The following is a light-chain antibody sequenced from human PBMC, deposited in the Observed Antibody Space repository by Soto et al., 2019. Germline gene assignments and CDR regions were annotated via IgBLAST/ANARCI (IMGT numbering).Light chain of an antibody. Sequence: EIVMTQSPATLSVSPGERATLSCRASQSVSSNLAWYQQKPGQAPRLLIYGASTRATGIPARFSVSGSGTEFTLTISSLKSEDFAVYYCQQYNNWPQTFGQGTKVEI. J-gene: IGKJ1*01. CDR1: QSVSSN. CDR3: QQYNNWPQT. V-gene: IGKV3-15*01. CDR2: GAS.